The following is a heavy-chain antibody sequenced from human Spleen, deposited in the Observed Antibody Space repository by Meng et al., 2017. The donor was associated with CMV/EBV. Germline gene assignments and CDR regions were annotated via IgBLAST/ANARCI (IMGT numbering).Heavy chain of an antibody. CDR2: IYDSGGT. CDR3: TRDLRYCSTTNCYTAFFDH. D-gene: IGHD2-2*02. J-gene: IGHJ4*02. Sequence: ISSKNWWSWVRQPPGKGLEWIGEIYDSGGTNYNPSLKGRVTISMDKSKNQLSLKLSSVTAADTAVYYCTRDLRYCSTTNCYTAFFDHWGQGALVTVSS. CDR1: ISSKNW. V-gene: IGHV4-4*02.